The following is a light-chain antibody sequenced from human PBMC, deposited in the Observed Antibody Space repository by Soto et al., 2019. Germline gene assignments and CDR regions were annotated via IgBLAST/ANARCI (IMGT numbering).Light chain of an antibody. Sequence: EIVLTQSPGTLSLSPGERATLSCRASQSVSSSYLAWYQQKPGQAPRLLIYGASSRATGIPDRFSGSGSGTDFTLTISRLEPEDFAVYYCQPYCSSPQWFGQGTNVDIK. J-gene: IGKJ1*01. CDR3: QPYCSSPQW. CDR2: GAS. CDR1: QSVSSSY. V-gene: IGKV3-20*01.